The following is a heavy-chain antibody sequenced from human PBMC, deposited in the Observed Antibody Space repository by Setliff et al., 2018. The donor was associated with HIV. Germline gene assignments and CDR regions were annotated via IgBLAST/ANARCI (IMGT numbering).Heavy chain of an antibody. J-gene: IGHJ3*02. CDR1: GYTFTSYA. V-gene: IGHV7-4-1*02. CDR2: INTNTGNP. CDR3: ARGVNSGYAPGAFDI. D-gene: IGHD5-12*01. Sequence: ASVKVSCKASGYTFTSYAMNWVRQAPGQGLEWMGWINTNTGNPTYAQGSTGRFVFSLDTSVSTAYLQISSLKAEDTAVYYCARGVNSGYAPGAFDIWGQGTMVTVSS.